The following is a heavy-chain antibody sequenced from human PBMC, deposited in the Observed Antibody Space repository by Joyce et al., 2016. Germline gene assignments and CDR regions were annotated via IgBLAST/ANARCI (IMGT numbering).Heavy chain of an antibody. CDR2: ITNSGAN. V-gene: IGHV4-34*02. J-gene: IGHJ4*02. D-gene: IGHD6-19*01. Sequence: QVQLQQWGAGLLKTSETLSLTCAVYSGPFSGFFWSWVRQPPGKGLEWIGDITNSGANHYNPALKSRLTMSVDTSRKEFSLKLSSVTVADTAIYYCARSQWLAPLMYWGQGTPVTVSS. CDR3: ARSQWLAPLMY. CDR1: SGPFSGFF.